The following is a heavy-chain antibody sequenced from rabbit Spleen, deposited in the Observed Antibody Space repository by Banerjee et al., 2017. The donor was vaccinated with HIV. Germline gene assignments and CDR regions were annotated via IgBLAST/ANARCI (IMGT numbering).Heavy chain of an antibody. CDR3: ARDGAGGSYFAL. V-gene: IGHV1S7*01. CDR2: IEPVFGIT. D-gene: IGHD8-1*01. Sequence: HLKESGGGLVQPGGSLKLSCTASGFDFSSHYMSWVRQAPGRGLEWIGYIEPVFGITYYANWVNGRFSISRENAQNTVLLQMTSLTAADTATYFCARDGAGGSYFALWGPGTLVTVS. J-gene: IGHJ6*01. CDR1: GFDFSSHY.